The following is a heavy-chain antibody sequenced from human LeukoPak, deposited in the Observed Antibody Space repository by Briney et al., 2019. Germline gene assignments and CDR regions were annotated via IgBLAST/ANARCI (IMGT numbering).Heavy chain of an antibody. V-gene: IGHV4-59*01. D-gene: IGHD3-3*01. J-gene: IGHJ4*02. CDR1: GGPISSSF. CDR3: ARRPHITNFGVVIIKPPGY. Sequence: PSETLSLTCIVSGGPISSSFWSWIRQSPGKGLEWIGYIYYSGSTNYNPSLKSRVTISVDTSKDQVSLRLSSVTAADTAVYYCARRPHITNFGVVIIKPPGYWGQGTLVTVSS. CDR2: IYYSGST.